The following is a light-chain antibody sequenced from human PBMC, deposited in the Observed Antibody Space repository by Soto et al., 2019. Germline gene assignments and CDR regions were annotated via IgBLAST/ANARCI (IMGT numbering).Light chain of an antibody. CDR2: EVS. V-gene: IGLV2-14*01. Sequence: QSALTQPASVSGSAGQSISISCTGTSSDVGGYNYVSWYQQHPGKVPRLMIYEVSNRPSGVSNRFSGSKSGNTASLTISGLQAEDEADYYCSSYTSSNTLVVFGSGTKLT. CDR1: SSDVGGYNY. J-gene: IGLJ1*01. CDR3: SSYTSSNTLVV.